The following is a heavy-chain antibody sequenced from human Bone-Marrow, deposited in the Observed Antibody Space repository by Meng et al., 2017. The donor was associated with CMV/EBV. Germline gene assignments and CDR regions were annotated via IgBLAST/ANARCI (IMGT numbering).Heavy chain of an antibody. J-gene: IGHJ4*02. D-gene: IGHD1-1*01. Sequence: LSFAASGFTFSTDAMSWVRQAPGKGLEWVAAISGTTSDKFHADSVKGRFSISRDNSKNTLYLQMNSLRGDDTAVYYCARHVRNWYGNWGQGTLVTVSS. CDR2: ISGTTSDK. CDR3: ARHVRNWYGN. CDR1: GFTFSTDA. V-gene: IGHV3-23*01.